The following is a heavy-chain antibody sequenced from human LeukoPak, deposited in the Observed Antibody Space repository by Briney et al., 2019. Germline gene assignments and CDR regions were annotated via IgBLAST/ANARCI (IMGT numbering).Heavy chain of an antibody. J-gene: IGHJ4*02. Sequence: PSETLSLTCTVSGGSISSSSYYWGWIRQPPGKGLEWIGSIYYSGSTYYNPSLKSRVTISVDTSKNQFSLKLSSVTAADTAVYYCARVPYYYDSTAGWGQGTLVTVSS. V-gene: IGHV4-39*07. CDR1: GGSISSSSYY. D-gene: IGHD3-22*01. CDR2: IYYSGST. CDR3: ARVPYYYDSTAG.